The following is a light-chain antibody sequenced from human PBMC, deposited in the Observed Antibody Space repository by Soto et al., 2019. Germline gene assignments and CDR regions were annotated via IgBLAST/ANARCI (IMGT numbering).Light chain of an antibody. CDR2: AAS. Sequence: AIRMTPSPSSFSASTGDRVTITCRASQGISSYLAWYQQKPGKAPKLLIYAASTLQSGVPSRFSGSGSGTDFTLTISCLQSEDFATYYCQQYYSYPTFGQGTKLEIK. V-gene: IGKV1-8*01. J-gene: IGKJ2*01. CDR1: QGISSY. CDR3: QQYYSYPT.